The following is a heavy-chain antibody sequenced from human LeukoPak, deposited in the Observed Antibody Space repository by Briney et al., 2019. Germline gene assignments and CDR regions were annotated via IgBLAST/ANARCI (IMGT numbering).Heavy chain of an antibody. J-gene: IGHJ4*02. Sequence: GGSLRLSCAASGFTFSSYSMNWVRQAPGKGLEWVSVIYSGGNTYYADSVKGRFTISRDSSKNTLYLQMNSLRPEDTAVYYCARSPRFGEFNYWGQGTLVTVSS. V-gene: IGHV3-66*02. CDR1: GFTFSSYS. D-gene: IGHD3-10*02. CDR2: IYSGGNT. CDR3: ARSPRFGEFNY.